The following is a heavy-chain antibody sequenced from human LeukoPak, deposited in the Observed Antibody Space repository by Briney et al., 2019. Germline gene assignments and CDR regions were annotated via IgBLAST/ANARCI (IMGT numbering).Heavy chain of an antibody. CDR1: GFTFSNYG. J-gene: IGHJ4*02. CDR3: ANENYYGSGSYPDY. V-gene: IGHV3-30*18. Sequence: GGSLRLSCAASGFTFSNYGIPWVRQAPGRGLEWVALISYDGSLKYYADSVKGRFTISRDNSKNTLYLQMSSLRAEDTAVYYCANENYYGSGSYPDYWGQGTLVTVSS. CDR2: ISYDGSLK. D-gene: IGHD3-10*01.